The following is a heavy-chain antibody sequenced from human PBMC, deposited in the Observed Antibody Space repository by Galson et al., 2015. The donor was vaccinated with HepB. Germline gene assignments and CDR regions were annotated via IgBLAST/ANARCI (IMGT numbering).Heavy chain of an antibody. Sequence: SVKVSCKASGYTFTSYYMHWVRQAPGQGLEWMGIINPSGGSTSYAQKFQGRVTMTRDTSTSTVYMELSSLRSEDTAVYYCAREGRIVGATTDYYYGMDVWGQGTTVTVSS. J-gene: IGHJ6*02. V-gene: IGHV1-46*03. D-gene: IGHD1-26*01. CDR2: INPSGGST. CDR3: AREGRIVGATTDYYYGMDV. CDR1: GYTFTSYY.